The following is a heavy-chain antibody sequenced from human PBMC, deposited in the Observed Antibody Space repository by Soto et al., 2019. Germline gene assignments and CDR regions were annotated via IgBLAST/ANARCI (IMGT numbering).Heavy chain of an antibody. V-gene: IGHV3-21*01. CDR2: ISSSSSYI. Sequence: GGSLRLSCAASGFTFSSYSMNWVRQAPGKGLEWVSSISSSSSYIYYADSVKGRFTISRDNAKNSLYLQMNSLRAEDTAVYYCARSTTVTTVVDYWGQGTLVTVSS. D-gene: IGHD4-4*01. CDR3: ARSTTVTTVVDY. CDR1: GFTFSSYS. J-gene: IGHJ4*02.